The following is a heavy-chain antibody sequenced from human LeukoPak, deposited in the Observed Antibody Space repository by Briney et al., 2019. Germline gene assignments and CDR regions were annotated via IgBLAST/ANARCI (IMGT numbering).Heavy chain of an antibody. CDR3: ARDRAETTVDY. V-gene: IGHV1-2*02. CDR1: GYTFTGYY. CDR2: INPNSGGT. Sequence: ASVKVSCKASGYTFTGYYMHWVRQAPGQGLEWMGWINPNSGGTHYAQKFQGRVTLTRDTSISTAYMELSGLTSDDTAVYYCARDRAETTVDYWGQGTLVTVSS. D-gene: IGHD1-7*01. J-gene: IGHJ4*02.